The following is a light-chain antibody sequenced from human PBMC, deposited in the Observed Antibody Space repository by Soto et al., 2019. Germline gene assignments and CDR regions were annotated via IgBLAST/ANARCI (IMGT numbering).Light chain of an antibody. J-gene: IGLJ3*02. Sequence: QSVLTQSSSASASLGSSVKLTCTLSSGHSTYSIARHQQQPGKAPRYLMKLEGSGSYNKGSGVPDRFSGSSSGADRYLTISNLQFEDEADYYCETWDSNTRVFGGGTKLTVL. CDR1: SGHSTYS. V-gene: IGLV4-60*02. CDR2: LEGSGSY. CDR3: ETWDSNTRV.